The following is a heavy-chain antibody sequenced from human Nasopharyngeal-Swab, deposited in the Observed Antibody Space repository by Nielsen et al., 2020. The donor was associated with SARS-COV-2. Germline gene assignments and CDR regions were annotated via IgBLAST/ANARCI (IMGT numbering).Heavy chain of an antibody. CDR1: GYTFSNHW. V-gene: IGHV5-51*01. CDR3: ARRFYGAGSGKGYYI. D-gene: IGHD6-13*01. J-gene: IGHJ3*02. CDR2: IYPGDSYT. Sequence: GESLKLSCTGSGYTFSNHWIGWVRQMPGKGLEWIGMIYPGDSYTRYSSFFHGQVTISVDKSISTAYLQWRSLKAPDTAIYYCARRFYGAGSGKGYYIWGRGTVVTVSS.